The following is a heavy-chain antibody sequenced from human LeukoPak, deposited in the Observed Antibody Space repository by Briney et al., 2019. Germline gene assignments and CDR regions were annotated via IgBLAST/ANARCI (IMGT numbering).Heavy chain of an antibody. CDR1: GFTFTDYY. V-gene: IGHV4-59*05. CDR3: ARHRFFDWLSPFDY. D-gene: IGHD3-9*01. Sequence: PGGSLRLSCAASGFTFTDYYMSWIRQAPGKGLEWIGGIYYSGSTYYNPSLKSRVTISVDTSKNQFSLKLSSVTAADTAVYYCARHRFFDWLSPFDYWGQGTLVTVSS. CDR2: IYYSGST. J-gene: IGHJ4*02.